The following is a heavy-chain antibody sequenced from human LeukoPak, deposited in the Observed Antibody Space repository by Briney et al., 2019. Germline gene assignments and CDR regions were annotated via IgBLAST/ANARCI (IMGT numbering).Heavy chain of an antibody. J-gene: IGHJ4*02. V-gene: IGHV3-48*01. CDR3: ARDYKYAFDN. CDR2: IGIDSGNT. CDR1: GFTFSDYS. D-gene: IGHD5-24*01. Sequence: GGSLRLSCAASGFTFSDYSMNWVRQAPGKGLEWISYIGIDSGNTDYADSVKGRFTISGDKAKNSLYLQMNSLRVEDTAVYYCARDYKYAFDNWGQGTLVIVSS.